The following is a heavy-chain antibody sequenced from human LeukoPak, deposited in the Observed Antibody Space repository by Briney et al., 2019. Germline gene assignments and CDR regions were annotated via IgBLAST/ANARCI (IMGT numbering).Heavy chain of an antibody. D-gene: IGHD3-10*01. CDR3: ARSGLWFGEFPLDY. J-gene: IGHJ4*02. Sequence: GGSLSLSCAASGFTFSSYAMHWVRQAPGKGLEWVAVISYDGSNKYYADSVKGRFTISRDNSKNTLYLQMNSLRAADTAVYYCARSGLWFGEFPLDYWGQGTLVTVSS. CDR1: GFTFSSYA. CDR2: ISYDGSNK. V-gene: IGHV3-30*04.